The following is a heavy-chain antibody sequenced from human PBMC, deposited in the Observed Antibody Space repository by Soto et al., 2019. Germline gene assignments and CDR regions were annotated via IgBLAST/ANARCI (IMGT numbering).Heavy chain of an antibody. CDR1: GIPVSSNY. J-gene: IGHJ6*02. CDR3: ARDGPYYYASRMDV. Sequence: ESGGGLVQPGGSLRLSCVASGIPVSSNYMTWVRQAPGKGLEWVSVLHSGGDTYYANSVKGRFTISRHDSTNTLYLQMNSLTPEDTAVYYCARDGPYYYASRMDVWGQGTTVTVSS. D-gene: IGHD3-10*01. CDR2: LHSGGDT. V-gene: IGHV3-53*04.